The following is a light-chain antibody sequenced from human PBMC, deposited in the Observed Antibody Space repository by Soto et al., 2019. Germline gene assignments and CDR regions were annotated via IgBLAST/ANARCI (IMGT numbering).Light chain of an antibody. CDR1: QGISNY. Sequence: LQMTQSPSSLSTSVGDRVTIACRASQGISNYLAWYQQKPGKVPKLLIYAASTLQSGVPSRFSGSGSGTDFTLTISGLQPEDVATYYCQKYNSAPRTFGPGTKVDIK. CDR3: QKYNSAPRT. CDR2: AAS. J-gene: IGKJ3*01. V-gene: IGKV1-27*01.